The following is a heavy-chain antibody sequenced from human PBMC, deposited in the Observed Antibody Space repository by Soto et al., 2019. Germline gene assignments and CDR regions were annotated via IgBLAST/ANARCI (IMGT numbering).Heavy chain of an antibody. D-gene: IGHD3-22*01. CDR3: ARIDSSGLYFDY. V-gene: IGHV5-10-1*01. J-gene: IGHJ4*02. CDR2: IDPSDSYT. Sequence: GESLKISCKGSGYSFTSYWISWVRQMPGKGPEWMGRIDPSDSYTNYSPSFQGHVTISADKSISTAYLQWSSLKASDTAMYYCARIDSSGLYFDYWGQGTLVTVSS. CDR1: GYSFTSYW.